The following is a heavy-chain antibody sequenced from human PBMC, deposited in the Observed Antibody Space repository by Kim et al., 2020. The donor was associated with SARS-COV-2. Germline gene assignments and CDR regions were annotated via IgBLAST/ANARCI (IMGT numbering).Heavy chain of an antibody. CDR3: ARESYIVGATRRIGHYFDY. V-gene: IGHV3-66*01. Sequence: GGSLRLSCAASGFTVSSNYMSWVRQAPGKGLEWVSVIYSGGSTYYADSVKGRFTISRDNSKNTLYLQMNSLRAEDTAVYYCARESYIVGATRRIGHYFDYWGQGTLVTVSS. D-gene: IGHD1-26*01. CDR1: GFTVSSNY. J-gene: IGHJ4*02. CDR2: IYSGGST.